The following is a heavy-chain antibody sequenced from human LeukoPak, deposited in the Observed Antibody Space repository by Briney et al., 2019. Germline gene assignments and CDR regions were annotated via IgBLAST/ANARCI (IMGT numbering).Heavy chain of an antibody. CDR1: GFTFSSYW. CDR3: ARVAVRGYCSSTSCKVY. D-gene: IGHD2-2*01. V-gene: IGHV3-7*01. J-gene: IGHJ4*02. CDR2: IKQDGSEK. Sequence: GGSLRLSCAAPGFTFSSYWVSWVRQAPGKGLEWVANIKQDGSEKYYVDSVKGRFTISRDNAKNSLYRQVQSLSAEDAAVFYCARVAVRGYCSSTSCKVYWGQGTLVTVSS.